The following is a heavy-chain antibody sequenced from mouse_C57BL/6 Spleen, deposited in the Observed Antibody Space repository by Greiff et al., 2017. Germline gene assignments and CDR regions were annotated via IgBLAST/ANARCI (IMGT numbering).Heavy chain of an antibody. J-gene: IGHJ1*03. CDR3: ARGGLPHWYFDV. CDR1: GYTFTDYY. CDR2: IYPGSGNT. D-gene: IGHD2-2*01. V-gene: IGHV1-76*01. Sequence: VQLQQSGAELVRPGASVKLSCKASGYTFTDYYINWVKQRPGQGLEWIARIYPGSGNTYYNEKFKGKATLTAEKSSSTAYMQLSSLTSEDSAVYFCARGGLPHWYFDVWGTGTTVTVSS.